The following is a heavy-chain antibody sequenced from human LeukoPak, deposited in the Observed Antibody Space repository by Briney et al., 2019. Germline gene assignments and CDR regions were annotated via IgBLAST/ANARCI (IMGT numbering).Heavy chain of an antibody. J-gene: IGHJ4*02. V-gene: IGHV4-39*07. Sequence: PSETLSLTCTVSGGSITSSFYWSWIRQSPGEGLEWIGNIYYSGSTYYNPSLKSRATISVDTSKNQFSLKLSSVTAADTAVYYCARRLPAANRKTFDYWGQGTLVTVSS. D-gene: IGHD2-2*01. CDR3: ARRLPAANRKTFDY. CDR2: IYYSGST. CDR1: GGSITSSFY.